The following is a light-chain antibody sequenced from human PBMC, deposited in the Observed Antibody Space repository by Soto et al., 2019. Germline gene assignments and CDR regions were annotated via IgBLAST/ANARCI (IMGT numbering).Light chain of an antibody. CDR1: QRVSTN. J-gene: IGKJ2*01. Sequence: EIVMTQSPATLSVSPGERATLSCRASQRVSTNLAWYQRKPGQAPRLLIYGASTRATGIPGRFSGSGAETEFTLTISNLQSEDFAVYYCQQYSDWPPTYTFGQGTKLEIK. CDR2: GAS. CDR3: QQYSDWPPTYT. V-gene: IGKV3-15*01.